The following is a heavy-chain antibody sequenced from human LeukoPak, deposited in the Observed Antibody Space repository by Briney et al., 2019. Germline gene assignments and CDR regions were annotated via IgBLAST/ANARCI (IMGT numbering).Heavy chain of an antibody. J-gene: IGHJ4*02. D-gene: IGHD3-16*02. CDR1: GFTFSSYA. V-gene: IGHV3-23*01. CDR2: ISGSGGSR. Sequence: GGSLRLSCAAAGFTFSSYARRGGRQARGKGVEWVSAISGSGGSRYYADSVKGGFTISRDNSKTTLYLQMNSLSADDTAVYYCAKDAPYDYVWGSYRYSYFDYWGQGTLVTVSS. CDR3: AKDAPYDYVWGSYRYSYFDY.